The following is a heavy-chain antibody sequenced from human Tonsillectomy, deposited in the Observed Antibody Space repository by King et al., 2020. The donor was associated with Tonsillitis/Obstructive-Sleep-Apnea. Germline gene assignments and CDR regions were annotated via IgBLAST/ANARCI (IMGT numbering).Heavy chain of an antibody. D-gene: IGHD1-26*01. Sequence: VQLQESGPGLVKPSQTLSLTCTVSGGSISSGGYYWSWIRQHPGKGLEWIGYIYSSGSTYYNPSLKSRVTISVDTSKNQFSLKLSSVTAADTAVYYCARDVSGGRYAGDWGQGTLVTVSS. CDR1: GGSISSGGYY. V-gene: IGHV4-31*03. CDR3: ARDVSGGRYAGD. J-gene: IGHJ4*02. CDR2: IYSSGST.